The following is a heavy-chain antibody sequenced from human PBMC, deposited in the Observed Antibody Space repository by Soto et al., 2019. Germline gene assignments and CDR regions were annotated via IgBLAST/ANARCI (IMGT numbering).Heavy chain of an antibody. Sequence: QVQLVQSGAEVKKPGASVRVSCKASGYTFTSYDINWVRQATGQGLEWMGWMNPNSGNTGNAQKFKGTVTMTRNTSISTVYMELSSLRYEDAAVYYCAREGTIRGDDYWGQGTLVTVSS. V-gene: IGHV1-8*01. CDR1: GYTFTSYD. CDR2: MNPNSGNT. D-gene: IGHD2-2*02. CDR3: AREGTIRGDDY. J-gene: IGHJ4*02.